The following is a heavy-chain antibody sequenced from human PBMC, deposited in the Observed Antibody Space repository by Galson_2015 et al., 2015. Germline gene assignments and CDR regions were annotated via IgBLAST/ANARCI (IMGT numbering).Heavy chain of an antibody. D-gene: IGHD2-15*01. J-gene: IGHJ3*02. CDR2: INWNGGST. V-gene: IGHV3-20*01. CDR1: GFTFDDYG. Sequence: SLRLSCAASGFTFDDYGMSWVRQAPGKGLEWVSGINWNGGSTGYADSVKGRFTISRDNAKNSLYLQMNSLRAEDTALYHCASRMGFDAFDIWGQGTMVTVSS. CDR3: ASRMGFDAFDI.